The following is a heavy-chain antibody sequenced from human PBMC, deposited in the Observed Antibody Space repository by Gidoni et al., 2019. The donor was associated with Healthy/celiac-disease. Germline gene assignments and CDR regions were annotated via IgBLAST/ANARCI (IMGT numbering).Heavy chain of an antibody. V-gene: IGHV4-59*08. CDR1: GGSISSYY. Sequence: QVQLQESGPGLVKPSATLSLPCTVSGGSISSYYWSWIRQPPGKGLEWIGYIDYSGSTNYNPSLKSRVTISVDTSKNQFSLKLSSVTAADTAVYYCARQQYSYGYIDYWGQGTLVTVSS. CDR3: ARQQYSYGYIDY. D-gene: IGHD5-18*01. CDR2: IDYSGST. J-gene: IGHJ4*02.